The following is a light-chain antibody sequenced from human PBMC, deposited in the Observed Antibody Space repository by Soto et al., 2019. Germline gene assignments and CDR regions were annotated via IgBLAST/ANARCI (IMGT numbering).Light chain of an antibody. J-gene: IGLJ1*01. CDR2: EVS. Sequence: QAVLSQPASVSGSPGQLITISCTGTSSDVGNYKYVSWYQQHPGKAPKLMIYEVSNRPSGVSNRFSGSKSGNTASLTISGLQAEEETDYYCFSYTSSGNYVFGTGTKVTVL. V-gene: IGLV2-14*01. CDR3: FSYTSSGNYV. CDR1: SSDVGNYKY.